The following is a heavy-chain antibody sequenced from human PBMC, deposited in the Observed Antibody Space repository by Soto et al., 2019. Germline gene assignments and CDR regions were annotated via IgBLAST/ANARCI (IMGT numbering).Heavy chain of an antibody. Sequence: QVLLVESGGGVVQPGRSLRLSCAASGLTFSTYGMHWVRQAPGKGLERVANISYDGRNKFYADSVKGRFTISRDNSKTTLYLEVNSSIAEDPAVYYCAKLLSITGLGAVDYWGQGTLFSVS. J-gene: IGHJ4*02. CDR1: GLTFSTYG. V-gene: IGHV3-30*18. CDR2: ISYDGRNK. D-gene: IGHD3-16*01. CDR3: AKLLSITGLGAVDY.